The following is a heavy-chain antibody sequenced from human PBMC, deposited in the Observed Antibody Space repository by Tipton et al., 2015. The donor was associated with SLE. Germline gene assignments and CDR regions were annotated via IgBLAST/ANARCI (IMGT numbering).Heavy chain of an antibody. CDR2: IRYHGREA. Sequence: SLRLSCAASQLTFITYGMHWVRQAPGRGLEWVAFIRYHGREAYYADSVKGRFTISRDNSKNTLYLEMDSLRTEDTAMYYCAKGAGWFGYWGQGTLVAVSS. V-gene: IGHV3-30*02. CDR1: QLTFITYG. CDR3: AKGAGWFGY. J-gene: IGHJ5*01.